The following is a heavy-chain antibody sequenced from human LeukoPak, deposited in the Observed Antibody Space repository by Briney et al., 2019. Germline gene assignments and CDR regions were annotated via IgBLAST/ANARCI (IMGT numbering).Heavy chain of an antibody. D-gene: IGHD4-23*01. J-gene: IGHJ4*02. CDR3: AGVRSTVGWRSFDY. CDR2: SYFTGSP. CDR1: GSISSYY. Sequence: SETLSLTCTVSGSISSYYWSWIRQSPGKGLEWIGHSYFTGSPNYNPSLKSRATISVDTPKNRFSLELNSVTAADTAVYYCAGVRSTVGWRSFDYWGQGILVTVSS. V-gene: IGHV4-59*08.